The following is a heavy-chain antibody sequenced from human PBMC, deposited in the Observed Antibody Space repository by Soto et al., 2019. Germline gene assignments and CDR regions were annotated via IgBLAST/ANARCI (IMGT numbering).Heavy chain of an antibody. CDR3: ATRDTSRFY. J-gene: IGHJ4*02. Sequence: QVQLQESGPGLVKPSGTLSLTCAVSGVSISSHDWWTWVRQPPGKGLEWIGESHQSGNTNYNSSLECRVTISVDKPTNHFSLNLSSVPVAATAVYYCATRDTSRFYWGQGTLVTVSS. CDR2: SHQSGNT. D-gene: IGHD6-13*01. CDR1: GVSISSHDW. V-gene: IGHV4-4*02.